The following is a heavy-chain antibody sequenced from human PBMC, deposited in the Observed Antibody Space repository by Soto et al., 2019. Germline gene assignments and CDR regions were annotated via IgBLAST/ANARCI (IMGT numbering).Heavy chain of an antibody. V-gene: IGHV3-21*01. CDR2: ISKSDYT. CDR1: GFAFNNYG. CDR3: AREDSIIIPAVSDF. Sequence: GGSLRLSCTVSGFAFNNYGINWVRQAPGKGLEWVSSISKSDYTYYSDSVKGRFTISRDNARNSVSLQMNTLRVEDTAVYYCAREDSIIIPAVSDFWGQGTLVTVSS. J-gene: IGHJ4*02. D-gene: IGHD2-2*01.